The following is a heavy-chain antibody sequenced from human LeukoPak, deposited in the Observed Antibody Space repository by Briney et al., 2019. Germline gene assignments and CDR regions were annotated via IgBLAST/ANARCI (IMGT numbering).Heavy chain of an antibody. J-gene: IGHJ4*02. CDR3: ANTKDAAAGTIDY. Sequence: GGSLRLSCAASGFTFSSYSMNWVRQAPGKGLEWVSSISSSSSYIYYADSVKGRFTISTDNAKNSLYLQMNSLRAEDTAVYYCANTKDAAAGTIDYWGQGTLVTVSS. D-gene: IGHD6-13*01. CDR2: ISSSSSYI. CDR1: GFTFSSYS. V-gene: IGHV3-21*01.